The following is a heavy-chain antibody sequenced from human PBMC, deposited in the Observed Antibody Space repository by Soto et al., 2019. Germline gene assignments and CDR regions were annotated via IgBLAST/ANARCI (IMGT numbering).Heavy chain of an antibody. J-gene: IGHJ6*02. D-gene: IGHD2-15*01. CDR2: ISAGNGHT. Sequence: ASVKVSCKASGYTFSGYTMHWVRQAPGHRLEWMGWISAGNGHTKFSQNFQGRVTITRDASTAYMELSSLRSEDTAVYYCARSQGGSSSLDIYYYYYYGMDVWGQGTTVTVSS. V-gene: IGHV1-3*01. CDR3: ARSQGGSSSLDIYYYYYYGMDV. CDR1: GYTFSGYT.